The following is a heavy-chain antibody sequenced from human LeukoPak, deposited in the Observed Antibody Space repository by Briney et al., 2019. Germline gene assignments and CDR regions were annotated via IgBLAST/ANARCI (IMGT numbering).Heavy chain of an antibody. CDR3: ARADYYDFWSGYLPGNFDY. Sequence: SVKVSCKASGGTFSSYAISWVRQAPGQGLEWMGGIIPIFGTANYAQKFQGRVTITADESTSTAYMELSSLRAEDTAVYYCARADYYDFWSGYLPGNFDYWGQGTLVTVSS. CDR2: IIPIFGTA. V-gene: IGHV1-69*13. CDR1: GGTFSSYA. D-gene: IGHD3-3*01. J-gene: IGHJ4*02.